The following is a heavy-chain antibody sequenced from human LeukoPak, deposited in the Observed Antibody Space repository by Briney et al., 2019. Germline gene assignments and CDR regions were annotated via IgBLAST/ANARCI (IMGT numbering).Heavy chain of an antibody. V-gene: IGHV3-7*01. CDR3: ARDKIEGPTKLDY. J-gene: IGHJ4*02. CDR2: IKQDGSEK. Sequence: GGSLRLSCAASGFTFSTYCMSWVRQAPGKGLEWVANIKQDGSEKYYVDSLKGRFTISRDNAKNSLYLQMNSLRAEDTAVYYCARDKIEGPTKLDYWGQGILVTVSS. D-gene: IGHD1-1*01. CDR1: GFTFSTYC.